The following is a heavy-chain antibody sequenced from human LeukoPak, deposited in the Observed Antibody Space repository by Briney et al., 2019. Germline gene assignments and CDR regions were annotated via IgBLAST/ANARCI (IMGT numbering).Heavy chain of an antibody. CDR3: AKGRRYLSSTSCYSQLDY. CDR2: ISWNSGSI. Sequence: GRSLRLSCAASGFTFDDYAMHWVLQAPGKGLEWVSGISWNSGSIGYADSVKGRFTISRDNAKNSLYLQMNSLRAEDTALYYCAKGRRYLSSTSCYSQLDYWGQGTLVTVSS. D-gene: IGHD2-2*02. J-gene: IGHJ4*02. V-gene: IGHV3-9*01. CDR1: GFTFDDYA.